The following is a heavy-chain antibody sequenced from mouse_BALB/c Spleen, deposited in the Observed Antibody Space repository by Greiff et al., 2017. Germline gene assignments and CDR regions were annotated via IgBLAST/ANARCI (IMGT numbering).Heavy chain of an antibody. CDR1: GFTFSSFG. CDR3: ARRGLRRGVYAMDY. CDR2: ISSGSSTI. J-gene: IGHJ4*01. V-gene: IGHV5-17*02. Sequence: EVMLVESGGGLVQPGGSRKLSCAASGFTFSSFGMHWVRQAPEKGLEWVAYISSGSSTIYYADTVKGRFTISRDNPKNTLFLQMTSLRSEDTAMYYCARRGLRRGVYAMDYWGQGTSVTGSS. D-gene: IGHD2-4*01.